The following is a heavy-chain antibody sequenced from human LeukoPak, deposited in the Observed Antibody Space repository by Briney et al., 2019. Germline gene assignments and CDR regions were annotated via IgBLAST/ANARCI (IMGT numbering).Heavy chain of an antibody. CDR2: VNHSGST. Sequence: SETLSLTCAVHGGPFSGYSWNWIRQPPGMGLEWIGEVNHSGSTNYNPSLESRVTISVDTAKNQFSLKLSSVTAADTSVYYCARGGYSGYRSRFDYWGQGTLVTVSS. J-gene: IGHJ4*02. D-gene: IGHD5-12*01. CDR3: ARGGYSGYRSRFDY. V-gene: IGHV4-34*01. CDR1: GGPFSGYS.